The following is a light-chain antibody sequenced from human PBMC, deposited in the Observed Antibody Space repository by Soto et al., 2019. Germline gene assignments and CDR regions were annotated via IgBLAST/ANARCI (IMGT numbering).Light chain of an antibody. CDR1: SSDVGGYNY. CDR3: SSYTSSSTLV. V-gene: IGLV2-14*01. J-gene: IGLJ1*01. CDR2: DVS. Sequence: LTQPASMSGSPGQSITISCTGTSSDVGGYNYVSWYQQHPGKAPKLMIYDVSNRPSGVSNRFSGSKSGNTASLTISGLQAEDEADYYCSSYTSSSTLVFGTGTKVTVL.